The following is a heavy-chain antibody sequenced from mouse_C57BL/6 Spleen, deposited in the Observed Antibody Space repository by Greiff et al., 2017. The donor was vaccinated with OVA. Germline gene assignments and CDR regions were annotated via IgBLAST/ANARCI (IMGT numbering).Heavy chain of an antibody. CDR3: ARDVGYYDYYFDY. J-gene: IGHJ2*01. Sequence: EVKLVESGGGLVKPGGSLKLSCAASGFTFSSYAMSWVRQTPEKRLEWVATISDGGSYTYYPDNVKGRFTISRDNAKNNLYLQMSHLKSEDTAMYYCARDVGYYDYYFDYWGQGTTLTVSS. D-gene: IGHD2-4*01. CDR2: ISDGGSYT. V-gene: IGHV5-4*01. CDR1: GFTFSSYA.